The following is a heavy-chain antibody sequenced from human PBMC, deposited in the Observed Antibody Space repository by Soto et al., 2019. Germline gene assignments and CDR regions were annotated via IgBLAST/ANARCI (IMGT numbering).Heavy chain of an antibody. J-gene: IGHJ6*02. V-gene: IGHV1-46*01. CDR1: GYTFTNYY. CDR2: INPSGGGA. CDR3: ERGNSSGGMDV. Sequence: GASVEVSCMVTGYTFTNYYVHWVRQAPGKGLEWMGVINPSGGGATYAQRFQDRVTMTRDTSTSTVYMELSSLRSEDRAVYCCERGNSSGGMDVWGQGTTVTVSS. D-gene: IGHD6-25*01.